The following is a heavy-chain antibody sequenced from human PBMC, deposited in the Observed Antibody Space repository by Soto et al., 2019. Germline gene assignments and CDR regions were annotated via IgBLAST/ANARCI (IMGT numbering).Heavy chain of an antibody. D-gene: IGHD2-15*01. J-gene: IGHJ5*02. Sequence: SETLSLTCTVSGGSVSSGSYYWSWIRQPPXKGLEWIGYIYYSGSTNYNPSLKSRVTISVDTSKNQFSLKLSSVTAADTAVYYCARDRSCSVVSCYVRWFDPWGQGTLVTVSS. CDR1: GGSVSSGSYY. V-gene: IGHV4-61*01. CDR3: ARDRSCSVVSCYVRWFDP. CDR2: IYYSGST.